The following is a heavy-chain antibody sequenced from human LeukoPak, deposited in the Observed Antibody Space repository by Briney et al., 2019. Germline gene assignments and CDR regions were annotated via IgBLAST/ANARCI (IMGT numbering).Heavy chain of an antibody. CDR2: IYSGGST. CDR3: ARENIVVVPAAHAFDI. CDR1: GFTVSSNY. Sequence: QPGGSLRLSCAASGFTVSSNYMGWVRQAPGKWLEWVSVIYSGGSTYYADSVKGRFTISRDNSKNTLYLQMNSLRAEDTAVYYCARENIVVVPAAHAFDIWGQGTMVTVSS. J-gene: IGHJ3*02. V-gene: IGHV3-66*02. D-gene: IGHD2-2*01.